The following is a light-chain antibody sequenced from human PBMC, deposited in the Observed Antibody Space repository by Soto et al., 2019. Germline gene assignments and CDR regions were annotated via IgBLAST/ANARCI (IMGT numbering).Light chain of an antibody. CDR3: SSYTKTDTVV. V-gene: IGLV2-14*03. J-gene: IGLJ2*01. CDR2: NVD. Sequence: QSALTQVVSVSGSPGQSITISCTGTSSDVGNYNHVSWYQQHPGKAPKLMIYNVDYRPSGVSNRFSGSKSGNTASLSISGLQAEDEAYYYCSSYTKTDTVVFGGGTQLTVL. CDR1: SSDVGNYNH.